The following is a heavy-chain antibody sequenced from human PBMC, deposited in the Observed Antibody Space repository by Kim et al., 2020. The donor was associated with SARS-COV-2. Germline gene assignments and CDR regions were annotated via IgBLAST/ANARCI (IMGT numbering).Heavy chain of an antibody. CDR3: ARVLTNGWLYVDY. J-gene: IGHJ4*02. CDR2: ISSSGSNI. D-gene: IGHD3-9*01. Sequence: GGSLRLSCAASGFTFSSYSMNWVRQAPGKGLEWIASISSSGSNIYYADSMKGRFTISRDNSKASLYLQMNSLRAEDTAVYYCARVLTNGWLYVDYWGQGTPVTVSS. CDR1: GFTFSSYS. V-gene: IGHV3-21*01.